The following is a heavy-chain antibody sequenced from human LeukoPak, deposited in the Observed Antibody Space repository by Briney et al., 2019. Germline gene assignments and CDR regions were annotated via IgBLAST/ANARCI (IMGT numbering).Heavy chain of an antibody. Sequence: SETLSLTCAVSGGSITSGDFAWSWIRQPPGKGLDFIGYIYLDGSTFYNPSLKSRVTISVDRSKNQFSLKLSSVTAADTAVYYCARVGAVAQPEPFDYWGQGTLVTVSS. CDR1: GGSITSGDFA. CDR3: ARVGAVAQPEPFDY. D-gene: IGHD6-25*01. J-gene: IGHJ4*02. CDR2: IYLDGST. V-gene: IGHV4-30-2*01.